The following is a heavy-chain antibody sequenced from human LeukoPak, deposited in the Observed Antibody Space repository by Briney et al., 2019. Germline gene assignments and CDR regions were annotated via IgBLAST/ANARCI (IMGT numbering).Heavy chain of an antibody. CDR1: GGSISSYY. Sequence: YPSETLSLTCTVSGGSISSYYWSWIRQPAGKGLEWIGRIYTSGSTNYNPSLKSRVTMSVDTSNNQFSLKLNSVTAAETVVYYCARIYYSRFDPWGQGTLVTVSS. V-gene: IGHV4-4*07. CDR2: IYTSGST. J-gene: IGHJ5*02. CDR3: ARIYYSRFDP. D-gene: IGHD3-10*01.